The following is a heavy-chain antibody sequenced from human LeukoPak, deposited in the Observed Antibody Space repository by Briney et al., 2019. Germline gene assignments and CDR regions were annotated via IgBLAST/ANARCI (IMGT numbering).Heavy chain of an antibody. Sequence: PGGSLRPSCAASGFTFSSYAMHWVRQAPGKGLEWVAVISYDGSNKYYADSVKGRFTISRDNSKNTLYLQMNSLRAEDTAVYYCASGRTTVTRGPFDYWGQGTLVTVSS. CDR1: GFTFSSYA. D-gene: IGHD4-11*01. CDR2: ISYDGSNK. V-gene: IGHV3-30*01. J-gene: IGHJ4*02. CDR3: ASGRTTVTRGPFDY.